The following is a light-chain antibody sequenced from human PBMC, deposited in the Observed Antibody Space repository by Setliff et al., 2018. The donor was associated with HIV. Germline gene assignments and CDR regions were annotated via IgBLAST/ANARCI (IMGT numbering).Light chain of an antibody. J-gene: IGKJ1*01. Sequence: DIQMTQSPPTLSASVGDRVTITCRASQSISTWLAWYQQKPGKAPKLLIFKASSLESGVPSRFSGSGSGTEFTLTISRLQPDDFATYYCQQYNSYWTFGQGTKVDIK. V-gene: IGKV1-5*03. CDR3: QQYNSYWT. CDR2: KAS. CDR1: QSISTW.